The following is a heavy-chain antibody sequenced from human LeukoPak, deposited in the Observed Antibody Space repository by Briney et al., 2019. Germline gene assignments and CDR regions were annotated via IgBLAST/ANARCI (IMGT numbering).Heavy chain of an antibody. V-gene: IGHV3-23*01. Sequence: QPGGSLRLSCAASGFTFSSFATSWVRQAPGKGLEWVSGISASGGSTYYADSVKGRFTTSRDNSKNTLYLQMNSLRAEDTAVYYCAKGFYDNSASGVFDIWGQGTMVTVSS. CDR2: ISASGGST. D-gene: IGHD3-22*01. CDR3: AKGFYDNSASGVFDI. CDR1: GFTFSSFA. J-gene: IGHJ3*02.